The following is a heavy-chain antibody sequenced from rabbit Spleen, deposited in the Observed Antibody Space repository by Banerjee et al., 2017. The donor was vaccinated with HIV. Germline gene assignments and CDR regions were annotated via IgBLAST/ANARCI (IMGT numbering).Heavy chain of an antibody. Sequence: QSLEESGGGLVQPGGSLTLSCKASGIDFTKYYITWVRQAPGKGLEWIACIDAGGSGFTYFATWAKGRFTISKTSSTTVTLQMTRLTAADTATYFCARDTGSSFSSYGMDLWGPGTLVTVS. CDR3: ARDTGSSFSSYGMDL. J-gene: IGHJ6*01. V-gene: IGHV1S40*01. D-gene: IGHD8-1*01. CDR2: IDAGGSGFT. CDR1: GIDFTKYY.